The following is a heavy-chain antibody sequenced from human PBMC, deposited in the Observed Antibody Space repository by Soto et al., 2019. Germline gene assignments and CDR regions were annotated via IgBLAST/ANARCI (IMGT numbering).Heavy chain of an antibody. D-gene: IGHD3-22*01. J-gene: IGHJ4*02. Sequence: QVQLQESGPGLVKPSQTLSLTCTVSGGSISSGGYYWSWIRQHPGKGLEWIGYIYYSGSTYYNPSRKSRVTISVDTSKNQFSLKLSSVTAADTAVYYCARGVSTDRRARGGFDYWGQGTLVTVSS. V-gene: IGHV4-31*03. CDR2: IYYSGST. CDR3: ARGVSTDRRARGGFDY. CDR1: GGSISSGGYY.